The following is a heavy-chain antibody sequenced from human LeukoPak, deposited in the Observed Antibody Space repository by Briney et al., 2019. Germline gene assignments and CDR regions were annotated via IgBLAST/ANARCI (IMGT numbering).Heavy chain of an antibody. V-gene: IGHV4-39*01. CDR3: ALRDPYYYDSSGYYPFDY. Sequence: SETLSLTCTISAASISSSSHHWGWIRQSPGKGLEWIGSIYYGQTIYYNPSLNSRVTISVVTSKDQFTLQLNSVTAADTAVYYCALRDPYYYDSSGYYPFDYWGQGTLVTVSS. D-gene: IGHD3-22*01. J-gene: IGHJ4*02. CDR2: IYYGQTI. CDR1: AASISSSSHH.